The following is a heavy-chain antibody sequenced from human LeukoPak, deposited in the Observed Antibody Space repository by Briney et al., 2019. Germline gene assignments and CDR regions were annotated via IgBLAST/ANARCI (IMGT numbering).Heavy chain of an antibody. D-gene: IGHD3-22*01. V-gene: IGHV3-33*08. Sequence: TGGSLRLSCAASGFTFSSYIMNWVRQAPGKGLEWVAVIWYDGSNKYYADSVKGRFTISRDNSKNTLYVQMSSLRAEDTAVYYCARGRWLSLSYYFDYWGQGTLVTVSS. CDR3: ARGRWLSLSYYFDY. CDR2: IWYDGSNK. J-gene: IGHJ4*02. CDR1: GFTFSSYI.